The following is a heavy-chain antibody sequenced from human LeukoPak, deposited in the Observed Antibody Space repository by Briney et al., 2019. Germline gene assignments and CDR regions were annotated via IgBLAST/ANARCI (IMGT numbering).Heavy chain of an antibody. CDR2: VYHTGST. J-gene: IGHJ4*02. Sequence: SETLSLSCTVSGGSMRNYYWTWIRQTPGKGLEWIGYVYHTGSTSYDPSIKSRVTISLDTSKNQFSLRLGSVAAADTAVYYCARQVGGSRFPDWGQGTLVTVSS. CDR1: GGSMRNYY. D-gene: IGHD1-26*01. V-gene: IGHV4-59*08. CDR3: ARQVGGSRFPD.